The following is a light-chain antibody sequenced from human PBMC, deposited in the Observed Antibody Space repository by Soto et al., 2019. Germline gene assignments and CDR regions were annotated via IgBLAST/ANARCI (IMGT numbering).Light chain of an antibody. CDR3: CSYSGSDTLL. V-gene: IGLV1-44*01. J-gene: IGLJ3*02. Sequence: QSVLTQSPSASGTPGQRVTISCSASTSNFVSNSVSWYQHVPGTAPKLLISRNHQRPSGVPDRFSGSKSGNTASLTISGLQAEDEAEYFCCSYSGSDTLLFGGGTKLTVL. CDR2: RNH. CDR1: TSNFVSNS.